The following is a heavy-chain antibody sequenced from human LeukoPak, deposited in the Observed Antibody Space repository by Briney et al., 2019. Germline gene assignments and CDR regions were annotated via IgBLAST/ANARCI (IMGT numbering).Heavy chain of an antibody. D-gene: IGHD5-18*01. V-gene: IGHV3-7*01. CDR1: GSTFSSYW. CDR3: ARVLVYSYGSGYNMDV. Sequence: GGSLRLSCAASGSTFSSYWMTWVRQAPGKGLEWVANIKQDESEKYYVDSVKGRFTISRDNAKSSLYLQMNSLRTEDTAVYYCARVLVYSYGSGYNMDVWGKGTTVTVSS. CDR2: IKQDESEK. J-gene: IGHJ6*03.